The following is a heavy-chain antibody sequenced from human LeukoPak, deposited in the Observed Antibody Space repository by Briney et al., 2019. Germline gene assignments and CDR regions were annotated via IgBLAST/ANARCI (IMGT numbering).Heavy chain of an antibody. J-gene: IGHJ4*02. V-gene: IGHV5-51*01. CDR2: IYPGDSDT. Sequence: GESLKISCQGPGHSFISYWIAWVRQMPGKGLEWMGIIYPGDSDTRYSPSFQGQVTISADKSISTAYLQWSSLKASDTAMHYCARHGGTTFDPIDYWGQGTLVTVSS. CDR1: GHSFISYW. D-gene: IGHD3-16*01. CDR3: ARHGGTTFDPIDY.